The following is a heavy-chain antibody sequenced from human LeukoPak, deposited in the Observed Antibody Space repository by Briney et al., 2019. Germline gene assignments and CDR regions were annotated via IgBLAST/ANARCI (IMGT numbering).Heavy chain of an antibody. V-gene: IGHV4-30-4*01. CDR2: IYYSGST. CDR1: GGSISSGDYY. CDR3: ARGTVTPSSEDAFDI. D-gene: IGHD4-17*01. J-gene: IGHJ3*02. Sequence: SQTLSLTCTVSGGSISSGDYYWSWIRQPPGKGLEWIGYIYYSGSTYYNPSLKSRVTISVDTSKNQFSLKLSSVTAADTAVYYCARGTVTPSSEDAFDIWGQGTMVTVSS.